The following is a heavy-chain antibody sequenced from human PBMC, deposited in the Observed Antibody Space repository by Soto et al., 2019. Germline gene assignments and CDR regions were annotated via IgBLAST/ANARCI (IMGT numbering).Heavy chain of an antibody. Sequence: SETLSLTCTVSGGSISSYYWSWIRQPPGKGLEWIGYIYYSGSTNYNPSLKSRVTISVDTSKNQFSLKLSSVTAADTAVYYCARSVMGRNWNFYYYKDVWGKGTTVTVSS. J-gene: IGHJ6*03. D-gene: IGHD1-1*01. CDR3: ARSVMGRNWNFYYYKDV. CDR1: GGSISSYY. CDR2: IYYSGST. V-gene: IGHV4-59*01.